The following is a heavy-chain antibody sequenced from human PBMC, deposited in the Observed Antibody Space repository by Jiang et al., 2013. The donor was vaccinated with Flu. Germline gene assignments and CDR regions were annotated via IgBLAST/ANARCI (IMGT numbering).Heavy chain of an antibody. J-gene: IGHJ4*02. CDR3: ARGLGVPTVIYYFDH. V-gene: IGHV4-59*12. Sequence: SLKTRVTISVDTSKNQFSLKLSSVTAADTAVYYCARGLGVPTVIYYFDHWGQGTLVTASS. D-gene: IGHD2-2*01.